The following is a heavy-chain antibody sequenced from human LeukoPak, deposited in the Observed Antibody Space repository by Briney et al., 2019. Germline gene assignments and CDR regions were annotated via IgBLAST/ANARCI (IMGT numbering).Heavy chain of an antibody. CDR1: GGSISSYY. V-gene: IGHV4-59*08. CDR2: IYYSGST. CDR3: ARLSRRYFDWLFYPDYFDY. D-gene: IGHD3-9*01. J-gene: IGHJ4*02. Sequence: SETLSLTCTVYGGSISSYYWSWIRQPPGEGLEWIGYIYYSGSTNYNPSLKSRVTISVDTSKNQFSLKLSSVTAADTAVYYCARLSRRYFDWLFYPDYFDYWGQGTLVTVSS.